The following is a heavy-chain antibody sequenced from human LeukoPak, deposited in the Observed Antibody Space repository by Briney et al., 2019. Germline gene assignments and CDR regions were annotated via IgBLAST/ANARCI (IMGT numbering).Heavy chain of an antibody. D-gene: IGHD3-9*01. V-gene: IGHV4-61*02. CDR1: GGSISSGSYY. J-gene: IGHJ4*02. CDR2: IYTSGST. CDR3: ARSNYDILTGYYLDFDY. Sequence: SQTLSLTCTVSGGSISSGSYYWSWIRQPAGKGLEWIGRIYTSGSTNYNPSLKSRVTISVDTSKNRFSLKLSSVTAADTAVYYCARSNYDILTGYYLDFDYWGQGTLVTVSS.